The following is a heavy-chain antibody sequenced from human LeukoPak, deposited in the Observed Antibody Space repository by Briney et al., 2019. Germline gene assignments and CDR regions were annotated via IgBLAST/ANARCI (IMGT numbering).Heavy chain of an antibody. D-gene: IGHD3-3*01. Sequence: KPSETLSLTCTVSGGSISSYYWSWIRQPPGKGLEWIGYIYYSGSTNYNPSLKSRVTISVDTSKNQFSLKLSSVTAADTAVYYCAALTIKTGRFDPWGQGTLVTVPS. CDR3: AALTIKTGRFDP. CDR1: GGSISSYY. V-gene: IGHV4-59*01. CDR2: IYYSGST. J-gene: IGHJ5*02.